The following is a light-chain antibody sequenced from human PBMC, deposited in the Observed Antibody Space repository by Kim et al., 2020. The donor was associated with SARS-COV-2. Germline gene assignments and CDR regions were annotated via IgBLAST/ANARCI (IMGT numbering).Light chain of an antibody. Sequence: SASVGDRVTITCQASQDISNYLNWYQQKPGKAPKLLIYAASSLQSGVPSRFSGSGSGTDFTLTISSLQPEDIANYYCQQCYNTPYTFGQGTKLEI. J-gene: IGKJ2*01. CDR2: AAS. CDR1: QDISNY. V-gene: IGKV1-39*01. CDR3: QQCYNTPYT.